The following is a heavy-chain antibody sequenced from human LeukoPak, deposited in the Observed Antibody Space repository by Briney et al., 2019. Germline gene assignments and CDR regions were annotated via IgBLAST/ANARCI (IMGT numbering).Heavy chain of an antibody. V-gene: IGHV4-34*01. CDR2: INHSGST. CDR1: GGSFSGYY. J-gene: IGHJ4*02. CDR3: ARRSPYSTGWSSYFDY. Sequence: SETLSLTCAVYGGSFSGYYWSWVRQPPEKGLEWIGEINHSGSTNYKPSLKSRVTISLDKSRNHFSLKLTSVTAADSAVYYCARRSPYSTGWSSYFDYWGQGALVTVSS. D-gene: IGHD6-19*01.